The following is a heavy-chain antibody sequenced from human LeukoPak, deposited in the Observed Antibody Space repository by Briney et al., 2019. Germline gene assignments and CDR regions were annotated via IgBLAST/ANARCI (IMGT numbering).Heavy chain of an antibody. V-gene: IGHV3-23*01. CDR2: VSGSGGST. D-gene: IGHD6-13*01. CDR3: ANLYSTNY. J-gene: IGHJ4*02. Sequence: GGSLRLSCAASGFTFSSYAMTWVRQAPGKGLEWVSGVSGSGGSTYYADSVKGRFTISRDNSKNTLYLQMNSLRAKDTALYYCANLYSTNYWGQGTLVTVSS. CDR1: GFTFSSYA.